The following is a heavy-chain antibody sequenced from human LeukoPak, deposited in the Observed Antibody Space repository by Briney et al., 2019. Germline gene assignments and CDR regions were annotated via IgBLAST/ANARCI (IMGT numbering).Heavy chain of an antibody. CDR3: ARERPSPRVFGDHAFDI. J-gene: IGHJ3*02. CDR2: IYYSGST. CDR1: GGSISSYY. V-gene: IGHV4-59*01. D-gene: IGHD3-10*01. Sequence: KSSETLSLTCTVSGGSISSYYWSWIRQPPGKGLEWIGYIYYSGSTNYNPSLKSRVTISVDTSKNQFSLKLSSVTAADTAVYYCARERPSPRVFGDHAFDIWGQGTMVTVSS.